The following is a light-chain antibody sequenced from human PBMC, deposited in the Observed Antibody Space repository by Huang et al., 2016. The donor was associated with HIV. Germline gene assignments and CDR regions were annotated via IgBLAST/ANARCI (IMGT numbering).Light chain of an antibody. CDR1: RSVSTN. Sequence: IVMTQSPATLSVSPGERVTLSCRANRSVSTNLAWYQQRPGQAPRLLIYGSSARAPGIPARFSGSGSGTDFSLTISSLQSEDFALYYWHQYNNWLLSFGGGTRVEI. J-gene: IGKJ4*01. CDR3: HQYNNWLLS. V-gene: IGKV3-15*01. CDR2: GSS.